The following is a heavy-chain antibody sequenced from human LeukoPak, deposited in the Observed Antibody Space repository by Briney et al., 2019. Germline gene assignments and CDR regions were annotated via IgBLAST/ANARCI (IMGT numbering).Heavy chain of an antibody. CDR1: GFTFSSYA. J-gene: IGHJ4*02. CDR3: ARRSSSWYGPSQFDY. Sequence: GGSLRLSCAASGFTFSSYAVSWVRQAPGKGLEWVSAISGSGGSTYYADSVKGRFTISRDNSKNTLYLQMNSLRAEDTAVYYCARRSSSWYGPSQFDYWGQGTLVTVSS. CDR2: ISGSGGST. V-gene: IGHV3-23*01. D-gene: IGHD6-13*01.